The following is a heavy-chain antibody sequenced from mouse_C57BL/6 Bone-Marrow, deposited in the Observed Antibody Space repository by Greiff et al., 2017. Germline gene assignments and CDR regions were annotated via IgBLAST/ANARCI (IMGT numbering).Heavy chain of an antibody. CDR3: ARWALNYYGSSSDY. Sequence: VQRVESGAELARPGASVKLSCKASGYTFTSYGISWVKQRTGQGLEWIGEIYPRSGNTYYNEKFKGKATLTADKSSSTAYMELRSLTSEDSAVYFCARWALNYYGSSSDYWGQGTTLTVSS. CDR2: IYPRSGNT. D-gene: IGHD1-1*01. J-gene: IGHJ2*01. CDR1: GYTFTSYG. V-gene: IGHV1-81*01.